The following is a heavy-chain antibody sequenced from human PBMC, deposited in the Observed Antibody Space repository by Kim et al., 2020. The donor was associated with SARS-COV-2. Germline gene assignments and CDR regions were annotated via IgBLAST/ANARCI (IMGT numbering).Heavy chain of an antibody. V-gene: IGHV1-46*01. D-gene: IGHD1-26*01. Sequence: AQKFQGRVTMTRDTSTSTVYMELSSLRSEDTAVYYCARNIGGSYPHGFDYWGQGTLVTVSS. J-gene: IGHJ4*02. CDR3: ARNIGGSYPHGFDY.